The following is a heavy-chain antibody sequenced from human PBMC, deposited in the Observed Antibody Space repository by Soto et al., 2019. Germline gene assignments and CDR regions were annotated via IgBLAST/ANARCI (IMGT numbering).Heavy chain of an antibody. CDR3: AKDHAGDIVVVPAAGLAKPVDY. CDR1: GFTFSSYG. Sequence: PGGSLRLSCAASGFTFSSYGMHWVRQAPGKGLEWVAVISYDGSNKYYADSVKGRFTISRDNSKNTLYLQMNSLRAEGTAVYYCAKDHAGDIVVVPAAGLAKPVDYWGQGTLVTVSS. CDR2: ISYDGSNK. J-gene: IGHJ4*02. D-gene: IGHD2-2*01. V-gene: IGHV3-30*18.